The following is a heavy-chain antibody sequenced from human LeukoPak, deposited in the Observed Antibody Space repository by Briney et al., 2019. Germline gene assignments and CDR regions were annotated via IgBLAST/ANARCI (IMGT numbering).Heavy chain of an antibody. Sequence: SETLSLTCAVSGGSISSGGYSWSWIRQPPGKGLEWIGYIYYSGSTNYNPSLKSRVTISVDTSKNQFSLKLSSVTAADTAVYYCARAPFGELLGGQIRFDPWGQGTLVTVSS. CDR1: GGSISSGGYS. D-gene: IGHD3-10*01. CDR3: ARAPFGELLGGQIRFDP. J-gene: IGHJ5*02. CDR2: IYYSGST. V-gene: IGHV4-61*08.